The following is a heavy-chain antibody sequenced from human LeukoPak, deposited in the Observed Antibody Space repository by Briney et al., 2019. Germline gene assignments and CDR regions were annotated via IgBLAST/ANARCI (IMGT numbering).Heavy chain of an antibody. CDR1: GGSISSYY. V-gene: IGHV4-59*01. CDR3: ARGLTIFGVVIVGY. D-gene: IGHD3-3*01. J-gene: IGHJ4*02. CDR2: IYYSGST. Sequence: SETLSLTCTVSGGSISSYYWSWIRQPPGKGLEWIGYIYYSGSTNYNPSLKSRVTISVDTSKNRFSLKLSSVTAADTAVYYCARGLTIFGVVIVGYWGQGTLVTVSS.